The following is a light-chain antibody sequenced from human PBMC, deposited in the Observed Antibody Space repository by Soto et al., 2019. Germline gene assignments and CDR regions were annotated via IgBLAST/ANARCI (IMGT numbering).Light chain of an antibody. Sequence: DIQMTQSPSTLSASIGDRVTITCRASQSIATYLAWYQQKPGKAPKLLIYKASSLGGGVPSRFSGSGSGTDFTLTISSLQPDDSATYYRQHYNTYTWTFGLGTKVDIK. CDR2: KAS. V-gene: IGKV1-5*03. CDR3: QHYNTYTWT. J-gene: IGKJ1*01. CDR1: QSIATY.